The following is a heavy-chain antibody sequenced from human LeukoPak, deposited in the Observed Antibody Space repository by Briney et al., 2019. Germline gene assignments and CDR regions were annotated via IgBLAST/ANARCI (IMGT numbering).Heavy chain of an antibody. J-gene: IGHJ4*02. CDR2: ISGSGGST. D-gene: IGHD5-18*01. Sequence: GGSLRLSCAASGFTFSSYAMSWVRQAPGKGLEWVSAISGSGGSTYYADSVKGRFTISRDNSKNTLYLQMNSLRAEDTAVNYCAKDPSGYSYGYLRDWGQGTLVTVSS. V-gene: IGHV3-23*01. CDR1: GFTFSSYA. CDR3: AKDPSGYSYGYLRD.